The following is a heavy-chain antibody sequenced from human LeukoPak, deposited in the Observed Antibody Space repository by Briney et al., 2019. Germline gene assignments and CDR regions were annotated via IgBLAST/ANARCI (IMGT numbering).Heavy chain of an antibody. CDR2: INWKTGNG. CDR1: GFNFDDYA. J-gene: IGHJ2*01. Sequence: GGSLRLSCALSGFNFDDYAMHWVRQAPGRGLEWVSGINWKTGNGIYADSVKGRFTISRVNAKNSLYLQMSSLRAEDTALYYCTRRAARWQFDLWGRGTLLTVSS. CDR3: TRRAARWQFDL. D-gene: IGHD6-25*01. V-gene: IGHV3-9*01.